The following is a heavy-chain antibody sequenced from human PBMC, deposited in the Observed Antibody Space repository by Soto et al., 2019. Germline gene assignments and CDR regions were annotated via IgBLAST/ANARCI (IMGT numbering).Heavy chain of an antibody. CDR2: INPSGGST. CDR1: GYTFTSYY. D-gene: IGHD3-22*01. J-gene: IGHJ6*02. CDR3: ARDQDYYDSSGPIRWDV. V-gene: IGHV1-46*01. Sequence: ASVKVSCKASGYTFTSYYMHWVRQAPGQGLEWKGIINPSGGSTSYAQKYQGRVNKTRDTSTSTVYMELSSLRSEDTAVYYCARDQDYYDSSGPIRWDVWGQGTTVTVSS.